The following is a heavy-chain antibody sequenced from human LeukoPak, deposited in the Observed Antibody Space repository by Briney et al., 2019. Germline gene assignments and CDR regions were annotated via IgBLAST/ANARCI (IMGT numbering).Heavy chain of an antibody. Sequence: GGSLRLSCAASGFTVSSNYMSWVRQAPGKGLEWVSIIYSGGSTYYADSVKGRFTISRDTSKNTLYLQMNSLRAEDTAVYYCAELGITMIGGVWGKGTTVTISS. V-gene: IGHV3-66*01. CDR2: IYSGGST. J-gene: IGHJ6*04. CDR1: GFTVSSNY. D-gene: IGHD3-10*02. CDR3: AELGITMIGGV.